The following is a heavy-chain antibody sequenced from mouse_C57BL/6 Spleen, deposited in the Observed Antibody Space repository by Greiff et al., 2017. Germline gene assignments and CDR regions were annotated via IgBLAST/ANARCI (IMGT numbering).Heavy chain of an antibody. Sequence: EVQLQQSGPELVKPGASVKISCKASGYTFTDYYMNWVKQSHGKSLEWIGDINPNNGGTSYNQKFKGKATLTVDKSSSTAYMELRSLTSEDSAVYYCVYGYDGFAYWGQGTLVTVSA. J-gene: IGHJ3*01. D-gene: IGHD2-2*01. V-gene: IGHV1-26*01. CDR1: GYTFTDYY. CDR3: VYGYDGFAY. CDR2: INPNNGGT.